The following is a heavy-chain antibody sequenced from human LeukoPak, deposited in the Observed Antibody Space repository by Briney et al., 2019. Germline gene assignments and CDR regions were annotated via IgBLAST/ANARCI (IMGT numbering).Heavy chain of an antibody. V-gene: IGHV1-18*01. CDR3: ARDQPDLDETGTRKDY. D-gene: IGHD1-7*01. J-gene: IGHJ4*02. Sequence: AASVKVSXKASGYTFTSYGISWVRQAPGEGLEWMGWISAYNGNTNYAQKLQRRVTMTTDTSTSTAYMELRSLRSDDTAVYYCARDQPDLDETGTRKDYWGQGTLVTVSS. CDR2: ISAYNGNT. CDR1: GYTFTSYG.